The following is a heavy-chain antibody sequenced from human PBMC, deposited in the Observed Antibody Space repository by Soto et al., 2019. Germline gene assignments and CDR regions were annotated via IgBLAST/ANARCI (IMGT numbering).Heavy chain of an antibody. CDR2: IIPILGIA. V-gene: IGHV1-69*02. CDR1: GGTFSSYT. J-gene: IGHJ3*02. CDR3: ASTSGWNDAFDI. Sequence: QVQLVQSGAEVKMPGSSVKVSCKASGGTFSSYTISWVRQAPGQGLEWMGRIIPILGIANYAQKFQGRVTITADKSTSTAYMELSSLRSEDTAVYYCASTSGWNDAFDIWGQGTMVTVSS. D-gene: IGHD6-19*01.